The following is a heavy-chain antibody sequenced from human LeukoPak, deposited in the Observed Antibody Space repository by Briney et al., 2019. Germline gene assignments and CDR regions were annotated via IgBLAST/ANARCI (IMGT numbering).Heavy chain of an antibody. J-gene: IGHJ4*02. CDR3: ARVAAAGISDDY. D-gene: IGHD6-13*01. Sequence: PSETLSLTCAVYGGSFSGYYWSWIRQPPGKGLEWIGEINHSGSTNYNPSLKSRVTISVDTSENQFSLKLSSVTAADTAVYYCARVAAAGISDDYWGQGTLVTVSS. V-gene: IGHV4-34*01. CDR1: GGSFSGYY. CDR2: INHSGST.